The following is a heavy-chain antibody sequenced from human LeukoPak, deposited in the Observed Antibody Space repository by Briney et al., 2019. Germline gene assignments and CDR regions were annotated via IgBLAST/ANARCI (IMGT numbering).Heavy chain of an antibody. V-gene: IGHV1-46*01. CDR1: GYTFTSYY. Sequence: ASVKVSCKASGYTFTSYYMHWVRQAPGQGLEWMGIINPSGGSTSYAQKFQGRVTMTRDTSTSTVYMELSSLRSEDTAVYYCARSTVTTPNPYYYYGMDVWGQGNPGHRLL. J-gene: IGHJ6*02. D-gene: IGHD4-17*01. CDR2: INPSGGST. CDR3: ARSTVTTPNPYYYYGMDV.